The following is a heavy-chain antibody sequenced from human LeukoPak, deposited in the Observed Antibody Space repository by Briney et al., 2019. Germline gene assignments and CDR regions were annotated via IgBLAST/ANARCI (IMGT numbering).Heavy chain of an antibody. CDR3: ARGVSGWYWFDP. D-gene: IGHD6-19*01. CDR2: IYYSGST. J-gene: IGHJ5*02. V-gene: IGHV4-59*01. Sequence: SETLSLTCTVSGGSISSYYWSWIRKPPGKGLEWIGYIYYSGSTNYNPSLKSRVTISVDTSKNQFSLKLSSVTAADTAVYYCARGVSGWYWFDPWGQGTLVTVSS. CDR1: GGSISSYY.